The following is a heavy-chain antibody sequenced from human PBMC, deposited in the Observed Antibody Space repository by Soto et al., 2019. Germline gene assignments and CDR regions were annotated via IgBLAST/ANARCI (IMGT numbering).Heavy chain of an antibody. D-gene: IGHD6-6*01. CDR3: AADRGSSSPNYYYYGMDV. CDR2: IVVGSGNT. CDR1: GFTFTSSA. Sequence: SVKVSCKASGFTFTSSAVQWVRQARGQRLVWIGWIVVGSGNTNYAQKFQERVTITRDMSTSTAYMELSSLRSKDTAVYYCAADRGSSSPNYYYYGMDVWGQGTTVTVSS. V-gene: IGHV1-58*01. J-gene: IGHJ6*02.